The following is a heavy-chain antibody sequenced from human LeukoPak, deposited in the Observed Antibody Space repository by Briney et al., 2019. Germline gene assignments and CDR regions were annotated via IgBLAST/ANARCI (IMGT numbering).Heavy chain of an antibody. D-gene: IGHD3-3*01. CDR3: ARAITIFGWYFDY. Sequence: SETLSLTCTVSGGSISSGGYYWSWIRQHPGKGLEWIGYIYYSGSTYYNPSLKSRVTISVDTSKNQFSLKLSSVTAADTAVYYCARAITIFGWYFDYWGQGTLVTVSS. CDR2: IYYSGST. J-gene: IGHJ4*02. V-gene: IGHV4-31*03. CDR1: GGSISSGGYY.